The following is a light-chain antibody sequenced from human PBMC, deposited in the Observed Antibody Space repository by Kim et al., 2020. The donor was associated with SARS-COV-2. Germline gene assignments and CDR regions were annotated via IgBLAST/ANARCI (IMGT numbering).Light chain of an antibody. V-gene: IGKV1-12*01. Sequence: IQMTQSPSSVSASVGDRVTISCRASRRVGTYLIWYQQSPGKVPKLLIHDASHLQGGVPSRFSGSGSGTDFTLTINNLQPEDSVVYYCQQANTLPPTFGGGTKVDIK. CDR3: QQANTLPPT. CDR2: DAS. J-gene: IGKJ4*01. CDR1: RRVGTY.